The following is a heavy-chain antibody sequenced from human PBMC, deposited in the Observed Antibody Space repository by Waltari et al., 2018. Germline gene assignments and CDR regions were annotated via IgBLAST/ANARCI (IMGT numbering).Heavy chain of an antibody. CDR3: ARVGYWGCSSTSCYGFNWFDP. J-gene: IGHJ5*02. D-gene: IGHD2-2*01. CDR1: GGSISSYY. V-gene: IGHV4-59*01. CDR2: IYYSGST. Sequence: QVQLQESGPGLVKPSETLSLTCTVSGGSISSYYWSWFRQPPGKGLELLGYIYYSGSTNYNPSLKSRVTISVDTSKNQFSLKLSSVTAADTAVYYCARVGYWGCSSTSCYGFNWFDPWGQGTLVTVSS.